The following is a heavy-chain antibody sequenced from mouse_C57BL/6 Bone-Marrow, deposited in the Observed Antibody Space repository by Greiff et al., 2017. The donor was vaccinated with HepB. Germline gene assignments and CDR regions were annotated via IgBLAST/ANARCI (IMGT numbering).Heavy chain of an antibody. CDR2: INPRNGGT. CDR1: GYTFTSYW. CDR3: ARGWLPYAMVY. V-gene: IGHV1-53*01. J-gene: IGHJ4*01. D-gene: IGHD2-3*01. Sequence: VQLQQPGTELVKPGASVKLSCKASGYTFTSYWIHWVKQRPGQGLEWIGNINPRNGGTDYSEKFKSKATLTVDKSSSTAYMQLSSLSSEESAAYYCARGWLPYAMVYWGQGTSVTVSA.